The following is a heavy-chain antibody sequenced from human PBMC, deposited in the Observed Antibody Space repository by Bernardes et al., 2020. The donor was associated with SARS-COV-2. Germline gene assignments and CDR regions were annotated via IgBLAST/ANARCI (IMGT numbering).Heavy chain of an antibody. Sequence: ASVKVSCKASGYTFTSYGISWVRQAPGQGLEWMGWISAYNGNTNYAQKLQGRVTMTTDTSTSTAYMELRSLRSDDTAVYYCARDFWRHIVLVVYEGYYGMDVWGQGTTVTVSS. D-gene: IGHD2-8*01. CDR3: ARDFWRHIVLVVYEGYYGMDV. CDR2: ISAYNGNT. CDR1: GYTFTSYG. V-gene: IGHV1-18*01. J-gene: IGHJ6*02.